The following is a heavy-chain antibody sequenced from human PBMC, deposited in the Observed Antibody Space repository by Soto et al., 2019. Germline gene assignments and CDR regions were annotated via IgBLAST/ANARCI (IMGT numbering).Heavy chain of an antibody. CDR2: ISYDGSNK. CDR1: GFTFSSYG. V-gene: IGHV3-30*18. CDR3: AKDGKYYDFWSGRNNWFDP. Sequence: GESLKISCAASGFTFSSYGMHWVRQAPGKGLEWVAVISYDGSNKYYADSVKGRFTISRDNSKNTLYLQMNSLRAEDTAVYYCAKDGKYYDFWSGRNNWFDPWGQGTLVTVSS. J-gene: IGHJ5*02. D-gene: IGHD3-3*01.